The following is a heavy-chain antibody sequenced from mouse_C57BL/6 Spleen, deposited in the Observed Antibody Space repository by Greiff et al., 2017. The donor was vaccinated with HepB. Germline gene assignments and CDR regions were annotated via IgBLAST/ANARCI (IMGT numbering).Heavy chain of an antibody. CDR3: ARNHFPHYYGSSSPYYFDY. CDR1: GFSLTSYA. CDR2: IWTGGGT. V-gene: IGHV2-9-1*01. Sequence: VKLVESGPGLVAPSQSLSITCTVSGFSLTSYAISWVRQPPGKGLEWLGVIWTGGGTNYNSALKSRLSVSKDNSKSQVFLKMNSLQTDDTARYYCARNHFPHYYGSSSPYYFDYWGQGTTLTVSS. D-gene: IGHD1-1*01. J-gene: IGHJ2*01.